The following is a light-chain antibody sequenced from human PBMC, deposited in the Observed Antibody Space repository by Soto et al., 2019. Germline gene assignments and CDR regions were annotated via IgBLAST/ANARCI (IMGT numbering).Light chain of an antibody. CDR3: QTWGTGIYVV. J-gene: IGLJ2*01. CDR1: SGHSTYA. V-gene: IGLV4-69*01. Sequence: QPVLTQSPSASASLGASVKLTCTLTSGHSTYAIAWHQQQPEKGPRYLMKVNSDGSHTKGDGIPDRFSGSSSGAERYLTISSLQSEDEADYYCQTWGTGIYVVFGVGTKLTVL. CDR2: VNSDGSH.